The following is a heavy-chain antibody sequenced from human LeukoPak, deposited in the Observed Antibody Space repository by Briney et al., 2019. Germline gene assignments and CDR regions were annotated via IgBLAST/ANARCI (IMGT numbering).Heavy chain of an antibody. CDR2: TNSDGRST. D-gene: IGHD5-12*01. V-gene: IGHV3-74*01. J-gene: IGHJ4*02. CDR1: RLTFCNYW. Sequence: SGGSLGLSCEASRLTFCNYWMHWVRPAPGKGLVWVSSTNSDGRSTSYADSVKGRFTVSRDNAKNTLYLQMHSLRAEDTAVYYCASDAPKVGTFDYWGQGTLVTVSS. CDR3: ASDAPKVGTFDY.